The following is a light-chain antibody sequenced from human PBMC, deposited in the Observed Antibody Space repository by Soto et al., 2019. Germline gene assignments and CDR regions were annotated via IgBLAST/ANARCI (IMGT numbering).Light chain of an antibody. CDR3: QQYNSFIWT. CDR1: QTISSW. J-gene: IGKJ1*01. Sequence: STLSGSVGDRVTITCRASQTISSWLAWYQQKPGKAPKLLIYKASTLKSGVPSRFSGSGSGTEFTLTISSLQPDDFATYYCQQYNSFIWTFGQGTKVDIK. CDR2: KAS. V-gene: IGKV1-5*03.